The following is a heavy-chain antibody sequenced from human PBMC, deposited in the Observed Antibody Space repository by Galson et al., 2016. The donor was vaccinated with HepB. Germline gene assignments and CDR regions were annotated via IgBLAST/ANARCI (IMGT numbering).Heavy chain of an antibody. J-gene: IGHJ4*02. CDR1: GFTFASYG. V-gene: IGHV3-33*01. CDR3: ARDYGDSNSYFNY. D-gene: IGHD4-17*01. Sequence: SLRLSCAASGFTFASYGMHWVRQAPAKGLEWVAFIWYDGTIKYYADSVKGRFTISRDNSNDTLYLQINSLRAEDTAVYYCARDYGDSNSYFNYWGQGILVTVS. CDR2: IWYDGTIK.